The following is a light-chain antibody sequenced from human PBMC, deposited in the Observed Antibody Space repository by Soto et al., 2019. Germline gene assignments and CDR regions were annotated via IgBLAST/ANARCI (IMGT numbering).Light chain of an antibody. CDR3: QQYGSSPPQT. V-gene: IGKV3-20*01. Sequence: TQSPSSLSASVGDRVTITCRASQGISNYLAWYQQKPGQAPRLLIYGASSRATGIPDRFSGSGSGTDFTLTISRLEPEDFAVYYCQQYGSSPPQTFGQGTKVEIK. CDR2: GAS. CDR1: QGISNY. J-gene: IGKJ1*01.